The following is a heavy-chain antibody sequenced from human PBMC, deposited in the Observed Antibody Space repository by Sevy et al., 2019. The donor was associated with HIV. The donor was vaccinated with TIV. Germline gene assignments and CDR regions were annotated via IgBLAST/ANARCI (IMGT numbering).Heavy chain of an antibody. J-gene: IGHJ4*02. CDR1: EFTFSSYN. CDR3: ARRPPDGSYDYVDY. V-gene: IGHV3-21*06. Sequence: GGSLRLSCAASEFTFSSYNMNWVRQAPGKGLEWVSSISGSSNYIYYAESVKGRFRITRDNVKDTLYLQMISLRADDTAVYYCARRPPDGSYDYVDYWGQGTLVTVSS. D-gene: IGHD1-26*01. CDR2: ISGSSNYI.